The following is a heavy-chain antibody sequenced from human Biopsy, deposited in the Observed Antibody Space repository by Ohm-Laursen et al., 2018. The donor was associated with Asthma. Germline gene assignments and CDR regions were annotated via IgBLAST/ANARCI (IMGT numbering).Heavy chain of an antibody. CDR2: IYHRGNT. J-gene: IGHJ6*02. D-gene: IGHD3-3*01. CDR3: ARDYYDFWNRSVYTYFGMDV. V-gene: IGHV4-31*03. Sequence: PSDTLSLTCCVSGYSISNGGYYWIWVRQRPGKGLEWIGNIYHRGNTKYNPSLKSRLSFSVDTSKNQFSLKLSSVTAADTAIYFCARDYYDFWNRSVYTYFGMDVWGRGTTVVVSS. CDR1: GYSISNGGYY.